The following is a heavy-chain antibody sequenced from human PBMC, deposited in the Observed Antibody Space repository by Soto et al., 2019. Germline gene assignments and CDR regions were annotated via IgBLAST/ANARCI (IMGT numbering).Heavy chain of an antibody. D-gene: IGHD3-16*01. CDR2: ISAYNGNT. CDR3: ARARGGENYDYVWGSLGTPFDY. CDR1: GYTFTSYG. J-gene: IGHJ4*02. V-gene: IGHV1-18*01. Sequence: ASVKVSCKASGYTFTSYGISWVRQAPGQGLEWMGWISAYNGNTNYAQKLQGRVTMTTDTSTSTAYMELRSLRSDDTAVSYCARARGGENYDYVWGSLGTPFDYWGQGTLVTVSS.